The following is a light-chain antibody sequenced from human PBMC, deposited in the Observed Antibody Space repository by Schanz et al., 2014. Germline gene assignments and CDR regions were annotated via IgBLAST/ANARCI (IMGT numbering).Light chain of an antibody. CDR2: EDS. Sequence: QSALTQPASVSGSPGQSITISCTGTSSDVGSYNLVSWYQQHPGKAPKLMIYEDSKRPSGVSNRFSGSKSGNTASLTISGLQAEDEADYYCCSYAGSNTRRWVFGGWTKLTVL. J-gene: IGLJ3*02. CDR3: CSYAGSNTRRWV. CDR1: SSDVGSYNL. V-gene: IGLV2-23*01.